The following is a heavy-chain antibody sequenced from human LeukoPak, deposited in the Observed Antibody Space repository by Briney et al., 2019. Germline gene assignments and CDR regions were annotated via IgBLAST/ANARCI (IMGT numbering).Heavy chain of an antibody. J-gene: IGHJ4*02. V-gene: IGHV1-8*02. CDR2: MNPNSGNT. Sequence: ASVKVSCKASGGTFSSYAISWVRQAPGQGLEWMGWMNPNSGNTGYAQKFQGRVTMTRNTSISTAYMELSSLRSEDTAVYYCARGPVVSSWYSFDYWGQGTLVTVSS. CDR3: ARGPVVSSWYSFDY. CDR1: GGTFSSYA. D-gene: IGHD6-13*01.